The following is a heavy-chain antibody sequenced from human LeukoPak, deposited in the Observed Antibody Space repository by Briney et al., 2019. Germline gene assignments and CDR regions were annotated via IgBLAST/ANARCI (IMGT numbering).Heavy chain of an antibody. D-gene: IGHD1-26*01. CDR2: IYTSGST. Sequence: SQTLSLTCTVSAGSIIGGSYYWSWIRQPAGKGLEWIGRIYTSGSTNYNPSLKSRVTISLNTSKNQFSLKLSSVTAADTAVYYCARDRAGGNYLLDYWGQGTLVTVSS. J-gene: IGHJ4*02. V-gene: IGHV4-61*02. CDR1: AGSIIGGSYY. CDR3: ARDRAGGNYLLDY.